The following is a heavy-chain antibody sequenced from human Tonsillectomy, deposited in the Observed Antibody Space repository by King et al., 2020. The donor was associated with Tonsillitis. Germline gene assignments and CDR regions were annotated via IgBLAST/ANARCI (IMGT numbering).Heavy chain of an antibody. CDR1: GLTFSGSA. D-gene: IGHD5-18*01. CDR3: AKVVSTAMVYYFDY. V-gene: IGHV3-23*04. Sequence: VQLVESGGGLVQPGGSLRLSCAASGLTFSGSAMAWVRQAPGKGLEWVSGISGSGGSTYYADSVKGRFTISRDNSKNTLYLQMNILGAEDTALYYCAKVVSTAMVYYFDYWGQGTLVTVSS. CDR2: ISGSGGST. J-gene: IGHJ4*02.